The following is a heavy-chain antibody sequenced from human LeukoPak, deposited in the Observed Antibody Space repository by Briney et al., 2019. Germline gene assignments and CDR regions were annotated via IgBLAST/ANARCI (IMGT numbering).Heavy chain of an antibody. D-gene: IGHD2-15*01. J-gene: IGHJ4*02. V-gene: IGHV6-1*01. Sequence: SQTLSLTCAISGDSVSSNGAAWNWIRQSPSRGLEWLGRTYYRSKWYNDYAVSVKSRITINPDTSKNRFSLQLNSVTPEDTAVYYCARGSCSGGSCYSPTIFDYWGQGTLVTVSS. CDR1: GDSVSSNGAA. CDR3: ARGSCSGGSCYSPTIFDY. CDR2: TYYRSKWYN.